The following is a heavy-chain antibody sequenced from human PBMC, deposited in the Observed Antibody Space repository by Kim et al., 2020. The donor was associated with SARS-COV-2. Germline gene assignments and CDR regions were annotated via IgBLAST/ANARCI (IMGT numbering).Heavy chain of an antibody. Sequence: GGSLRLSCAASGFTFSSYNMNWVRQAPGKGLEWVSFISTSSSYIYYADSVKGRFTISRDNAKNSLHLQMNSLRADATAVFYCASSSGGNFDYWGQGALVT. V-gene: IGHV3-21*01. J-gene: IGHJ4*02. CDR3: ASSSGGNFDY. CDR2: ISTSSSYI. CDR1: GFTFSSYN. D-gene: IGHD2-15*01.